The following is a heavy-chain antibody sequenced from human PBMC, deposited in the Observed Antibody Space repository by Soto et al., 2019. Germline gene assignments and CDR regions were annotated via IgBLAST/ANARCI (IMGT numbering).Heavy chain of an antibody. Sequence: GGSLRLSCAASGFTFSGSAMHWVRQASGKGLEWVGRIRSKANSYATAYAASVKGRFTISRDDSKNTAYLQMNSLKTEDTAVYYCTRPARLEYYYDSSGYYYYWGQGTLVTVSS. CDR2: IRSKANSYAT. CDR1: GFTFSGSA. J-gene: IGHJ4*02. D-gene: IGHD3-22*01. V-gene: IGHV3-73*01. CDR3: TRPARLEYYYDSSGYYYY.